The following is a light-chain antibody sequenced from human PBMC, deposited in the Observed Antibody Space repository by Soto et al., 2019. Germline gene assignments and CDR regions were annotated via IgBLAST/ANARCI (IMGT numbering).Light chain of an antibody. CDR3: QQNNTYPWT. Sequence: DIQMTQSPSTLSASVGDRVTITCRASQSVSVWLAWYQQKPGKPPNLLIYDASRLESGVPSRFSGRGPGTEFHLTISSLQPDDFATYYCQQNNTYPWTFGQGTKVEMK. J-gene: IGKJ1*01. V-gene: IGKV1-5*01. CDR1: QSVSVW. CDR2: DAS.